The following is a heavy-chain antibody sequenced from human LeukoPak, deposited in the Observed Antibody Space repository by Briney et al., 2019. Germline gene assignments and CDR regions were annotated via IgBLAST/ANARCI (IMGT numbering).Heavy chain of an antibody. Sequence: SETLSLTCTVSGGSISSYYWSWIRQPAGKGLEWIGRIYTSGSTNYNPSLKSRVTMSVDTSKNQFSLKLSSVTAADTAVYYCARGGQTRFYGYFDYWGQGTLVTVSS. V-gene: IGHV4-4*07. CDR1: GGSISSYY. D-gene: IGHD4-17*01. J-gene: IGHJ4*02. CDR2: IYTSGST. CDR3: ARGGQTRFYGYFDY.